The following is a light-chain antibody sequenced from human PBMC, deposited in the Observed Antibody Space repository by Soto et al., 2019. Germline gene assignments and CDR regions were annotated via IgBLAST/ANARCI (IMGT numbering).Light chain of an antibody. CDR3: QQSYSTPWT. V-gene: IGKV1-39*01. CDR1: QSISSY. Sequence: DIQMTQSPSSLSASVGDRVTITCQASQSISSYLNWYQQKPGKAPKLLIYAASSLQSGVPSRFSGSGSGTDCTLTISSLQPEDFATYYCQQSYSTPWTLDQGTKVDIK. CDR2: AAS. J-gene: IGKJ1*01.